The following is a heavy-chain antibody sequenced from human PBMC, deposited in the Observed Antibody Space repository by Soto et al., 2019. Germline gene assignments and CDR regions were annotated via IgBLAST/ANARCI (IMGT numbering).Heavy chain of an antibody. CDR3: ARDQYYYDSSGYYAPYNWFDP. CDR1: GGTFSSYA. D-gene: IGHD3-22*01. V-gene: IGHV1-69*13. Sequence: SVKVSCKASGGTFSSYAISWVRQAPGQGLEWMGGIIPIFGTANYAQKFQGRVTITADESTSTAYMELSSLRSEDTAVYYCARDQYYYDSSGYYAPYNWFDPWGQGTLVTVSS. J-gene: IGHJ5*02. CDR2: IIPIFGTA.